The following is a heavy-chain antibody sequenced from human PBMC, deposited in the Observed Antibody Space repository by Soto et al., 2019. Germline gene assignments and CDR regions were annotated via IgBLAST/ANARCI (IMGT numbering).Heavy chain of an antibody. J-gene: IGHJ4*02. Sequence: GASVKVSCKASGGTFSSYAISWVRQAPGQGLEWMGGIIPIFGTANYAQKFQGRVTITADKSTSTAYMELSSLRSGDTAVYYCARVRDYSNYGFDYWGQGTLVTVSS. D-gene: IGHD4-4*01. CDR1: GGTFSSYA. CDR2: IIPIFGTA. V-gene: IGHV1-69*06. CDR3: ARVRDYSNYGFDY.